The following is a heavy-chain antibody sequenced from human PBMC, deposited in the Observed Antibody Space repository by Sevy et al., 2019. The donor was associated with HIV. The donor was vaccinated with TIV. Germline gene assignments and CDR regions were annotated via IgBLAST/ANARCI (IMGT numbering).Heavy chain of an antibody. CDR2: IKSITDGGAA. J-gene: IGHJ4*02. V-gene: IGHV3-15*07. CDR1: GFDFANAW. CDR3: STDDLISY. Sequence: GGSLRLSCTASGFDFANAWMIWVRQAPGKGLEWVGHIKSITDGGAADYAAPVKGRFTISRHDSKNTLYLHMNSLKAEDTAVYYCSTDDLISYWGRGTLVTVSS.